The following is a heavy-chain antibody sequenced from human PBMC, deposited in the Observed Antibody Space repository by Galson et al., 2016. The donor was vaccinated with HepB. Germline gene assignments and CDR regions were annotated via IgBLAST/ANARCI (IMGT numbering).Heavy chain of an antibody. CDR3: ARGRGTYGSSTGVDF. D-gene: IGHD6-19*01. CDR1: DGSISSGADY. J-gene: IGHJ4*02. CDR2: IYYSGRT. Sequence: TLSLTCSVSDGSISSGADYWSWIRHHPVKGPEWIGYIYYSGRTSYNPSLKSRITMSVDRSKNQFSLRLTSVTVADAAVYYCARGRGTYGSSTGVDFWGQGLLVSVSS. V-gene: IGHV4-31*03.